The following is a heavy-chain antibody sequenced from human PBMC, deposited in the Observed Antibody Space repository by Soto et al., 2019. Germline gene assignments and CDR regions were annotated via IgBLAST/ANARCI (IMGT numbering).Heavy chain of an antibody. D-gene: IGHD6-13*01. CDR1: GGSISSSSYY. CDR2: IYYSGST. CDR3: ARVIAAAGTYYFDY. Sequence: SETLSLTCTVSGGSISSSSYYWGWIRQPPGKGLEWIGSIYYSGSTYYNPSLKSRVTISVDTSKNQFSLKLSSVTAADTAVYYCARVIAAAGTYYFDYWGQGTLVTVSS. V-gene: IGHV4-39*01. J-gene: IGHJ4*02.